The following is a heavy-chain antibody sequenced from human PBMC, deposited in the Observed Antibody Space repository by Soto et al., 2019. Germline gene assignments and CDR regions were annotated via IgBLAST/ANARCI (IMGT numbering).Heavy chain of an antibody. CDR3: ARTGGMDV. CDR1: GGSFSGYY. V-gene: IGHV4-34*01. J-gene: IGHJ6*02. CDR2: INHSGDT. Sequence: QVQLQQWGAGLLKPSETLSLTCAVYGGSFSGYYWSWLRQTPEKGLEWIGEINHSGDTKYNPTLESRVTRSVDTSKNQFSLKVNSVTAADTALYYCARTGGMDVWGQGATVTVSS.